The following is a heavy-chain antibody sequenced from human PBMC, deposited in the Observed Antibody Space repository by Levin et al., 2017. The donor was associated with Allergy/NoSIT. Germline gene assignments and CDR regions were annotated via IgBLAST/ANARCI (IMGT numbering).Heavy chain of an antibody. D-gene: IGHD6-19*01. J-gene: IGHJ6*02. CDR3: ATGKRRDSSGWYLVYPLDV. Sequence: GASVKVSCKVSGYTLTELSMHWVRQAPGKGLEWMGGFDPEDGETIYAQKFQGRVTMTEDTSTDTAYMELSSLRSEDTAVYYCATGKRRDSSGWYLVYPLDVWGQGTTVTVSS. CDR2: FDPEDGET. V-gene: IGHV1-24*01. CDR1: GYTLTELS.